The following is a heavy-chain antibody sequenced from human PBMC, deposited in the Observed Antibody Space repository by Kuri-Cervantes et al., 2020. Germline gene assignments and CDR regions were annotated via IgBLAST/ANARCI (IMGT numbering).Heavy chain of an antibody. CDR3: ARRKGISDYYYYGMDV. Sequence: SVKVSCKASGGTFSSYAISWVRQAPGQGLEWMGGIIPIFGTANYAQKVQGRVTITADESTSTAYMELSSLRSEDTAVYYCARRKGISDYYYYGMDVWGQGTTVTVSS. V-gene: IGHV1-69*13. J-gene: IGHJ6*02. CDR1: GGTFSSYA. CDR2: IIPIFGTA. D-gene: IGHD3-10*01.